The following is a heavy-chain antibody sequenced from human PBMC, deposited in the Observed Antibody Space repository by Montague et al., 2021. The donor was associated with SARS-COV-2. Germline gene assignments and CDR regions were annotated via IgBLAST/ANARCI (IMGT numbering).Heavy chain of an antibody. Sequence: CAISGDSVSSNSAAWNWIRQSPSRGLEWLGRTYYRSRWFNDYAVSIRSRITINPDTSKNQFSLQLNSVTPEDTAVYYCARATEWRGYYYYYYMDVWGKGNTVTVSS. CDR1: GDSVSSNSAA. V-gene: IGHV6-1*01. D-gene: IGHD1-14*01. J-gene: IGHJ6*03. CDR2: TYYRSRWFN. CDR3: ARATEWRGYYYYYYMDV.